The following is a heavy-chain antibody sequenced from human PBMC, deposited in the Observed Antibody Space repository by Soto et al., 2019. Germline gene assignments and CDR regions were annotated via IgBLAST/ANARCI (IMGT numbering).Heavy chain of an antibody. V-gene: IGHV5-10-1*01. CDR2: IDPSDSYT. D-gene: IGHD3-3*01. CDR3: ARETYYDFWSGYPDSYYYGMDV. J-gene: IGHJ6*02. Sequence: GESLKISCKGSGYSFTSYWISWVRQMPGKDLEWMGRIDPSDSYTNYSPSFQGHVTISADKSISTAYLQWSSLKASDTAMYYCARETYYDFWSGYPDSYYYGMDVWGQGTTVTVSS. CDR1: GYSFTSYW.